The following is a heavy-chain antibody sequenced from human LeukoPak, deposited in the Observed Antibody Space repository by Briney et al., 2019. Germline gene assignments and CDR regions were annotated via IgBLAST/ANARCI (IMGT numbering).Heavy chain of an antibody. Sequence: PSETLSLTCSVSGYSITTHYWSWIRQSPGKGLEWIGYIHSTGSTLYNPSLKSRITISADTSSNQFSLKLRSVTGADTAAYYCARGSGYSFDEYFFDYWGQGTLITVSS. D-gene: IGHD5-18*01. V-gene: IGHV4-59*11. CDR2: IHSTGST. CDR3: ARGSGYSFDEYFFDY. J-gene: IGHJ4*02. CDR1: GYSITTHY.